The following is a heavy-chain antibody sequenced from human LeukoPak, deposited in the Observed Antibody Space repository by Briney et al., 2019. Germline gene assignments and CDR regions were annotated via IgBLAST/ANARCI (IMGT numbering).Heavy chain of an antibody. J-gene: IGHJ4*02. V-gene: IGHV1-18*01. CDR1: GYTFTTYG. CDR2: ISAKNGNR. CDR3: ARVACGHCSSTT. Sequence: GASVKVSFKTSGYTFTTYGISWVRQAPGQGLEWMGWISAKNGNRNHAQKFQGRDTMTTDTSTRTAYMELRSLRSDDTAVYYCARVACGHCSSTTWGQGTLVTVSS. D-gene: IGHD2-2*01.